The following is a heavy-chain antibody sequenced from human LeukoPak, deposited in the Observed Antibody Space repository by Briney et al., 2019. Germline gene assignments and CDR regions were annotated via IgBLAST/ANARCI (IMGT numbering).Heavy chain of an antibody. D-gene: IGHD2-2*01. CDR3: AKDRSVVVPHFDY. CDR2: IRYDGSNK. V-gene: IGHV3-30*02. J-gene: IGHJ4*02. CDR1: GFTFSSYG. Sequence: GGSLRLSCAASGFTFSSYGMHWVRQAPGKGLEWVAFIRYDGSNKYYADSVKGRFTISRDNSKNTLYLQMNSLRAEDTAVYYCAKDRSVVVPHFDYWGQGTLVTVSS.